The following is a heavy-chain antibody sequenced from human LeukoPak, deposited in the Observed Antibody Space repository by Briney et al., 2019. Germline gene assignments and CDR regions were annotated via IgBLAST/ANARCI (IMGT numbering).Heavy chain of an antibody. CDR1: GGTFISYA. CDR2: IIPIFGTA. V-gene: IGHV1-69*06. CDR3: AIEFDSSGWYHLDY. Sequence: SVKVSCKASGGTFISYAISWVRQAPGQGLEWMGGIIPIFGTANYAQKFQGRVTITADKSTSTAYMELSSLRSEDTAVYYCAIEFDSSGWYHLDYWGQGTLVTVSS. D-gene: IGHD6-19*01. J-gene: IGHJ4*02.